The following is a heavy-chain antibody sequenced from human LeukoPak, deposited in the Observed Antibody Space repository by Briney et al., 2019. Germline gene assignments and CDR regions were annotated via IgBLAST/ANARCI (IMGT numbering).Heavy chain of an antibody. D-gene: IGHD4-23*01. J-gene: IGHJ3*02. CDR1: GFTFSNYW. CDR2: INSDGSNA. V-gene: IGHV3-74*03. CDR3: ARDVGGNLGDAFDI. Sequence: GGSLRLSCAASGFTFSNYWMHWVRQAPGKGLVWVSRINSDGSNATYADSVKGRFTISGDNAKNTLYVQMNSLRAEDTAVYYCARDVGGNLGDAFDIWGQGTMVTVSS.